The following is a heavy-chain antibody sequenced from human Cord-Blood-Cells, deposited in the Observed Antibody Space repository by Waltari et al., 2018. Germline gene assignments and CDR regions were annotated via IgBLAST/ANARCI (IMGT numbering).Heavy chain of an antibody. J-gene: IGHJ3*02. CDR2: IYHSGST. V-gene: IGHV4-38-2*02. CDR1: GYSISSGYY. D-gene: IGHD5-18*01. Sequence: QVQLQESGPGLVKPSETLSLTCAVSGYSISSGYYWGWIRQPPGKGLEWIGSIYHSGSTHYNPSLKSRVTISVDTSKNQFSLKLSSVTAADTAVYYCARDRYSYGYNAFDIWGQGTMVTVSS. CDR3: ARDRYSYGYNAFDI.